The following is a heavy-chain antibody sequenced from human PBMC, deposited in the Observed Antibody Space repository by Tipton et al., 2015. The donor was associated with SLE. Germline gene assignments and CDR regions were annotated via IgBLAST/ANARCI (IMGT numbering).Heavy chain of an antibody. D-gene: IGHD2-2*01. CDR1: GFTFSSYW. Sequence: SLRLSCAASGFTFSSYWMHWVRQAPGKGLVWVSRINSDGSSTSYADSVKGRFTISRDNAKNTLYLQMNSLRAEDTAVYYCARGVVPAAWDYYYGMDVWGQGTTVTVSS. V-gene: IGHV3-74*01. CDR2: INSDGSST. CDR3: ARGVVPAAWDYYYGMDV. J-gene: IGHJ6*02.